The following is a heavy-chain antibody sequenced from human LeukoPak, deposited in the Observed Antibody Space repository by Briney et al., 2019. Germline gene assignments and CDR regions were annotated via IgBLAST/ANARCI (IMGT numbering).Heavy chain of an antibody. V-gene: IGHV3-23*01. D-gene: IGHD6-13*01. CDR2: ISATGGRT. CDR3: AKSTGYSTTGRDFDS. CDR1: GFSFGTYA. J-gene: IGHJ4*02. Sequence: PGGSLRLSCAASGFSFGTYAMSWVRQAPGKGLEWLSAISATGGRTFYADSVKDRFTISRDNSKNTIYLHMSSLRAEDTAVYYCAKSTGYSTTGRDFDSWGRGTLVIVSS.